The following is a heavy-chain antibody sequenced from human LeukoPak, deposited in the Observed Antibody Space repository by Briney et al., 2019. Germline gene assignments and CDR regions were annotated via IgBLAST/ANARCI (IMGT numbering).Heavy chain of an antibody. J-gene: IGHJ4*02. CDR3: ARYDSSGHYSDC. Sequence: SETLSLTCSVSHGSMSSGFHYWSWIRQQPGKRLEWIGYIYHSGVTYYNPSLKSRVSISQDTSKNQFSLELSSVTAADTAVYFCARYDSSGHYSDCWGQGTLVTIFS. CDR2: IYHSGVT. CDR1: HGSMSSGFHY. D-gene: IGHD3-22*01. V-gene: IGHV4-31*03.